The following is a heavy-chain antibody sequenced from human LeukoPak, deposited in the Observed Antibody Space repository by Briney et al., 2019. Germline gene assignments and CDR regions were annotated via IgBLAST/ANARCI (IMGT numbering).Heavy chain of an antibody. CDR2: IYYSGST. Sequence: SETLSLTCTVSGDSISSYYWSWIRQPPGRGLEWIGHIYYSGSTDYNPSLKSRVGILLDTSKNQVSLKLSSVTAADTAVYYCARESLSDYYGSGSFSSWSQGTLVTVSS. V-gene: IGHV4-59*01. J-gene: IGHJ5*02. CDR1: GDSISSYY. D-gene: IGHD3-10*01. CDR3: ARESLSDYYGSGSFSS.